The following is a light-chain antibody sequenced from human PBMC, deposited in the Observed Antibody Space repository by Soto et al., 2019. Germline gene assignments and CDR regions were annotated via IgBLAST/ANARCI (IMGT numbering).Light chain of an antibody. CDR2: RAS. CDR3: HQTFLSPPT. CDR1: QTVGDH. Sequence: DIQMTQSPSSLSASVGDRVTITCRASQTVGDHLNWYQQKPGTAPKLLFSRASRLQGGVPSRFTGSGVATDFTLTISSLQPEDFATYYCHQTFLSPPTFGQGTKVEIK. J-gene: IGKJ1*01. V-gene: IGKV1-39*01.